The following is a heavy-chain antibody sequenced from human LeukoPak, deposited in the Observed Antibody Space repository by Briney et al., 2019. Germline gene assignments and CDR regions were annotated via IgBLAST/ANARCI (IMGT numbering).Heavy chain of an antibody. CDR1: GGSISSYY. V-gene: IGHV4-59*08. CDR2: IYYSGST. CDR3: ARLGAGSYSYYFDY. J-gene: IGHJ4*02. Sequence: SETLSLTCTVSGGSISSYYWSWIRQPPGKGLEWIGYIYYSGSTKYNPSLKSRVTISVDRSKNQFSLKLSSVTAADTAVYYCARLGAGSYSYYFDYWGQGTLVTVSS. D-gene: IGHD3-10*01.